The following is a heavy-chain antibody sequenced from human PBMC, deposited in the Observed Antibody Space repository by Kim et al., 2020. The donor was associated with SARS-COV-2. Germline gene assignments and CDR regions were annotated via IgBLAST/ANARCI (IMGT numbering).Heavy chain of an antibody. J-gene: IGHJ3*01. CDR1: GTSISSYY. CDR2: VHYRGNT. CDR3: ARRTGYGNDGGCNAGSFDF. V-gene: IGHV4-59*13. D-gene: IGHD2-15*01. Sequence: SETLSLTCSVSGTSISSYYWSWIRQPPGKGLDWIGFVHYRGNTNYNPSLKSRVITSLDTSKSQFSLKLSSLTAADTAMYYCARRTGYGNDGGCNAGSFDFWGPGTMVTVSS.